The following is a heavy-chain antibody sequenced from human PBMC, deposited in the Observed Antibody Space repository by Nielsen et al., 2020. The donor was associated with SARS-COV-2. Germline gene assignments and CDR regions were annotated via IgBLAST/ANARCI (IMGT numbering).Heavy chain of an antibody. J-gene: IGHJ4*02. CDR1: GFSFSSYG. CDR2: ISKSYTPI. V-gene: IGHV3-48*04. Sequence: GESLKISCTASGFSFSSYGMNWVRQAPGKGLEWVSYISKSYTPIDYADSVKGRFTISRDNAQSSLYLQMNSLRVEDTAVYYCASGYCATNGCRKDYWGQGTLVTVSS. D-gene: IGHD2-8*01. CDR3: ASGYCATNGCRKDY.